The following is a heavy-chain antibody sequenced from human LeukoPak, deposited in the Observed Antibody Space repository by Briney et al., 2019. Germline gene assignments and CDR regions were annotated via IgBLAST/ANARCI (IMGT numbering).Heavy chain of an antibody. V-gene: IGHV3-30*04. Sequence: GGSLRLSCAASGFTFSSYAMHWVRQAPGKGLEWVAVISYDGSNKYYADSVKGRFTISRDNSKNTLYLQMNSLRAEDTAVYYCARDGMATIIPNPVFDYWGQGTLVTVSS. CDR3: ARDGMATIIPNPVFDY. CDR2: ISYDGSNK. D-gene: IGHD5-24*01. CDR1: GFTFSSYA. J-gene: IGHJ4*02.